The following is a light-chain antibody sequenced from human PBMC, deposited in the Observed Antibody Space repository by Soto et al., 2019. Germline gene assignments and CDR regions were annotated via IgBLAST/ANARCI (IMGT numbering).Light chain of an antibody. CDR1: SRDVGGQNY. V-gene: IGLV2-8*01. CDR3: YSRAGNSNDV. CDR2: AVS. J-gene: IGLJ1*01. Sequence: QSALTQPPSASGSPGQSVAISCTGTSRDVGGQNYVSWYQQHPGKAPKLIIYAVSNRPSGVPDRFSGSKSGNTASLTISGLRALDAADYDCYSRAGNSNDVFGTGTKVTVL.